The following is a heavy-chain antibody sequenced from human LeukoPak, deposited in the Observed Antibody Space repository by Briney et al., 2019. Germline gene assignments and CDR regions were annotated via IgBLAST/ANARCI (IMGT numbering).Heavy chain of an antibody. Sequence: PSETLSLTCAVYGGSFSSSSYYWSWIRQPPGEGLEWIGYISYSGNTNYNPSLKSRVAMSVDTSSNEYSLKLRSVTPADTAIYYCARAGPVPTSDGGPIADSWGQGALVTVSS. D-gene: IGHD4-17*01. J-gene: IGHJ4*02. CDR2: ISYSGNT. CDR1: GGSFSSSSYY. CDR3: ARAGPVPTSDGGPIADS. V-gene: IGHV4-61*01.